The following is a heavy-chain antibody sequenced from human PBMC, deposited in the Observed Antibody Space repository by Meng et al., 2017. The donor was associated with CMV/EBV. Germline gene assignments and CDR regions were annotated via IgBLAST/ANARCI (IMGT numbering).Heavy chain of an antibody. CDR3: AKDMGNPRGYYYGMDV. CDR2: ISWDGGST. J-gene: IGHJ6*02. CDR1: GFTFDDYT. V-gene: IGHV3-43*01. Sequence: GESLKISCAASGFTFDDYTVHWVRQAPGKGLEWVSLISWDGGSTYYADSVKGRFTISRDNSKNSLYLQMNSLRTEDTALYYCAKDMGNPRGYYYGMDVWGQGTTVTVSS. D-gene: IGHD7-27*01.